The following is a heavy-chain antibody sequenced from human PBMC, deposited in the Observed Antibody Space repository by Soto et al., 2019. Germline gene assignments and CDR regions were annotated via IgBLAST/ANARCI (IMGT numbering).Heavy chain of an antibody. CDR1: GYTFTIYG. D-gene: IGHD1-26*01. CDR2: ISAYNGNT. J-gene: IGHJ6*02. V-gene: IGHV1-18*01. Sequence: ASVKVSCKASGYTFTIYGISWVLQAPGQGLEWMGWISAYNGNTNYAQKLQGRVTMTTDTSTSTAYMELRSLRSDDTAVYYCARGPSGSYFHYYYGMDVWGQGTTVTVS. CDR3: ARGPSGSYFHYYYGMDV.